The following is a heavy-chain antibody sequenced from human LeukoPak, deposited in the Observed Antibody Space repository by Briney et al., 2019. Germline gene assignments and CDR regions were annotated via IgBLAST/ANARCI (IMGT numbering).Heavy chain of an antibody. D-gene: IGHD2-2*03. Sequence: ASVKVSCKASGGTFSSYTISWVRQAPGQGLEWMGRIIPILGIANYAQKFQGRVTITADKPTSTAYMELSSLRSEDTAVYYCARYPWIDDYYYYGMDVWGQGTTVTVSS. J-gene: IGHJ6*02. CDR1: GGTFSSYT. CDR2: IIPILGIA. CDR3: ARYPWIDDYYYYGMDV. V-gene: IGHV1-69*02.